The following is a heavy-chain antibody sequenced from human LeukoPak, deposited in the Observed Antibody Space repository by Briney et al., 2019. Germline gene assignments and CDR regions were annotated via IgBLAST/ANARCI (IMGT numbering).Heavy chain of an antibody. CDR1: GGSISSYY. V-gene: IGHV4-59*01. CDR3: ARVTVTRVPLYYYYYYMDV. D-gene: IGHD4-17*01. Sequence: PSETLSLTCTVSGGSISSYYWSWVRQPPGKGLGWVGYIYYSGSTNYNPSLKSRVTISVDPSKNQFSLKLSSVTAADTAVYYCARVTVTRVPLYYYYYYMDVWGKGTTVTISS. J-gene: IGHJ6*03. CDR2: IYYSGST.